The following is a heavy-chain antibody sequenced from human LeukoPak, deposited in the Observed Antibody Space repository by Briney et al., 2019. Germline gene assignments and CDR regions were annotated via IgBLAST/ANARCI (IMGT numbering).Heavy chain of an antibody. CDR3: ANVISAATGTSRDAFDI. D-gene: IGHD6-13*01. J-gene: IGHJ3*02. CDR1: GFTFSSYG. Sequence: PGGSLRLSCAASGFTFSSYGMHWVRQAPGKGLEWVAAISYDGSNKYYADSVKGRFTISRDNSKNTLYLQMNSLRAEDTAVYYCANVISAATGTSRDAFDIWGQGTMVTVSS. CDR2: ISYDGSNK. V-gene: IGHV3-30*18.